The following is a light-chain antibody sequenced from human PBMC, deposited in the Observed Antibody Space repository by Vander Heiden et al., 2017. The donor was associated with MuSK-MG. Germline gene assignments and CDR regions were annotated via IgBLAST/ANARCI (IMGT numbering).Light chain of an antibody. CDR3: QQYGSAPPWT. V-gene: IGKV3-20*01. Sequence: EIVLTQSPGTLSLSPGERAALSCRASQSVSDSSLAWYQQKPGQAPRLLIFRASSRATGIPDRFSGSGSGTDFTFAISRLEPEDFAVDYCQQYGSAPPWTFGQGTKVEIK. CDR1: QSVSDSS. J-gene: IGKJ1*01. CDR2: RAS.